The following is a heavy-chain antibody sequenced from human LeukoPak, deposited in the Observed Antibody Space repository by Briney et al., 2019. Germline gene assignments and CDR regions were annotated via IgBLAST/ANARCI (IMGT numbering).Heavy chain of an antibody. Sequence: ASVKVSCKASGYTFTSYGISWVRQAPGQGLEWMGWISAYNGNTNYAQKLQGRVTMTTDTSTSTAYMELSRLRSDDTAVYYCARDLGSTVTTFFDYWGRGTLVTVSS. D-gene: IGHD4-11*01. CDR1: GYTFTSYG. CDR2: ISAYNGNT. J-gene: IGHJ4*02. V-gene: IGHV1-18*01. CDR3: ARDLGSTVTTFFDY.